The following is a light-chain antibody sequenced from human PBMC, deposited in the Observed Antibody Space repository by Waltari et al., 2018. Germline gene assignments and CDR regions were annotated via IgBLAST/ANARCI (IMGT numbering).Light chain of an antibody. V-gene: IGKV4-1*01. CDR2: WAS. CDR3: QQYYSTPQT. Sequence: DIVMTQSPDSLAVSLGERATINCKSSQSVLYNSSNKNYLAWYQQKPGQPPKLLIYWASTRESGVPDRFSGSGSGTDFTLTISSLQAEDVAIYYCQQYYSTPQTFGPGTKVDIK. J-gene: IGKJ3*01. CDR1: QSVLYNSSNKNY.